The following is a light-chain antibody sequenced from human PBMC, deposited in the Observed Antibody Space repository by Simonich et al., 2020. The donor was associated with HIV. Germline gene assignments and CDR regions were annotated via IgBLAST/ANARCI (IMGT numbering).Light chain of an antibody. CDR2: WAS. Sequence: DIVMTQSPDSLAVSLGERATINCKSSQTVLYNSNNKNFLAWYQQKPGQPPKLLIYWASTRESGVPDRFSGSGSGTEFTLTISSLQAEDVAVYYCQQYYSTPTFGQGTKLEIK. CDR3: QQYYSTPT. V-gene: IGKV4-1*01. J-gene: IGKJ2*01. CDR1: QTVLYNSNNKNF.